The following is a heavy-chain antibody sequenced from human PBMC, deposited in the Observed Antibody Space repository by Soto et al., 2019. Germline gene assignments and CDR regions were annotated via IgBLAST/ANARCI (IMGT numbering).Heavy chain of an antibody. CDR1: GGTFSSYA. V-gene: IGHV1-69*12. D-gene: IGHD3-22*01. J-gene: IGHJ3*02. CDR3: ARVRYYYDSSGYYYGGGAFDI. Sequence: QDQLVQSGAEVKKPGSSVKVSCKASGGTFSSYAISWVRQAPGQGLEWMGGIIPIFGTANYAQKFQGRVTITADQSTSTAYMELSSLRSEDTAVYYCARVRYYYDSSGYYYGGGAFDIWGQGTMVTVSS. CDR2: IIPIFGTA.